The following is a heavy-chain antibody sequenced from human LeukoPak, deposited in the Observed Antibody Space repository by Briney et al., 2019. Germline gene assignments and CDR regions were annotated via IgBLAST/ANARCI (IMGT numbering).Heavy chain of an antibody. V-gene: IGHV4-59*01. D-gene: IGHD2-21*01. CDR2: IYYRGST. J-gene: IGHJ6*03. CDR3: ASYSYYMDV. Sequence: PSEPLSLTCSVSGGSISSNYWSWIRQPPGKGLEWIGYIYYRGSTNYNPSLKSRVTISVDTSKNQFSLKLSSVTAADTAVYYCASYSYYMDVWGKGTTVTVSS. CDR1: GGSISSNY.